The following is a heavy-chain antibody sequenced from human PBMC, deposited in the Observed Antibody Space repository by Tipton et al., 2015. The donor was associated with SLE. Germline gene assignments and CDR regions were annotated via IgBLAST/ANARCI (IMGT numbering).Heavy chain of an antibody. J-gene: IGHJ6*03. CDR2: IYNSGST. CDR1: GGSIRSYY. D-gene: IGHD3-3*01. V-gene: IGHV4-59*01. CDR3: ARGITIFGVVIRDYYYYMDV. Sequence: TLSLTCTVSGGSIRSYYWSWIRQPPGKGLEWIGNIYNSGSTNYNPSLKSRVTISVDTSKNQFSLKLSSVTAADTAVYYCARGITIFGVVIRDYYYYMDVWGKGTTVTVSS.